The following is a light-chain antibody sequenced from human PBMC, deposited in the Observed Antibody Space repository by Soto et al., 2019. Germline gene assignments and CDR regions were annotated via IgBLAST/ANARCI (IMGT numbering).Light chain of an antibody. CDR2: RNN. V-gene: IGLV1-47*01. CDR3: AAWDDSLYTGV. J-gene: IGLJ3*02. CDR1: SSNIGNNY. Sequence: QTVVTQPPSASGTPGQRVTISCSGSSSNIGNNYLYWYQQLPGTAPKLLIYRNNQRPSGVPDRFSGSKSGTSASLAISGLRSEDEADYYCAAWDDSLYTGVFGGGTKLTVL.